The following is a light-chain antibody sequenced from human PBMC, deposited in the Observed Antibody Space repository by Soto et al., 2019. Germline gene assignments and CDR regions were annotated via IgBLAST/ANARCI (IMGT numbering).Light chain of an antibody. CDR3: QQSYSTPLT. CDR1: QSISSY. V-gene: IGKV1-39*01. Sequence: DIQMTQSPSSLSASVGDRVTITCRASQSISSYLNWYQQKPGKAPKLLIYAASSLQSGVPSRFSGSGSGTDFTLTISSLQPEDFATYYCQQSYSTPLTGGGGTKE. J-gene: IGKJ4*01. CDR2: AAS.